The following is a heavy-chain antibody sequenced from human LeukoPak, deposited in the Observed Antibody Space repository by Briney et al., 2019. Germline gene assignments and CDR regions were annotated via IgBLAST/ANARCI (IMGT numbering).Heavy chain of an antibody. D-gene: IGHD5-12*01. Sequence: PGGSLRLSCAASGFTFSRYAMSCVRQAPGKGLEWVSALSGSGGSTYYADSVKGRFTISRDNSKNTLYLQMNSLRAEDTAVYYCARGYDTIYYYYYGMDVWGQGTTVTVSS. V-gene: IGHV3-23*01. CDR2: LSGSGGST. CDR3: ARGYDTIYYYYYGMDV. CDR1: GFTFSRYA. J-gene: IGHJ6*02.